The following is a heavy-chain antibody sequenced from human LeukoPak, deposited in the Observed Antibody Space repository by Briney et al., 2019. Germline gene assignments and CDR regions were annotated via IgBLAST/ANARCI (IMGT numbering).Heavy chain of an antibody. CDR3: ARGNWESDFDY. J-gene: IGHJ4*02. CDR2: ISGSGGST. Sequence: GGSLRLSCAASGFTFSSYAMSWVRQAPGKGLEWVSAISGSGGSTYYADSVKGRYTISRDNSKNTLYLQMNSLRAEDAAVYYCARGNWESDFDYWGQGTLVTVSS. V-gene: IGHV3-23*01. D-gene: IGHD7-27*01. CDR1: GFTFSSYA.